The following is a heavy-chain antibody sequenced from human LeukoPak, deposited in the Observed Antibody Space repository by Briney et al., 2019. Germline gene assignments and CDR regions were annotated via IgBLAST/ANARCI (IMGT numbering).Heavy chain of an antibody. Sequence: PSETLSPTCAVYGGSFSGYYWSWIRQPPGKGLEWIGEINHSGSTNYNPSLKSRVTISVDTSKNQFSLKLTSVTAADTAVYYCARGRGVATIFKGYYYYYYMDVWGKGTTVTVSS. CDR2: INHSGST. V-gene: IGHV4-34*01. CDR3: ARGRGVATIFKGYYYYYYMDV. CDR1: GGSFSGYY. D-gene: IGHD5-12*01. J-gene: IGHJ6*03.